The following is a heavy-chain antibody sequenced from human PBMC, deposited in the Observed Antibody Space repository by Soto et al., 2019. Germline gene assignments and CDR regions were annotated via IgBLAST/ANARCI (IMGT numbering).Heavy chain of an antibody. V-gene: IGHV3-23*01. J-gene: IGHJ3*02. CDR3: AKASLDRDAFDI. D-gene: IGHD3-9*01. CDR2: ISGSGGST. Sequence: VGSLRLSCAASGFTFSSYAMSWVRQAPGKGLEWVSAISGSGGSTYYADSVKGRFTISRDNSKNTLYLQMNSLRAEDTAVYYCAKASLDRDAFDIWGQGTMVTGSS. CDR1: GFTFSSYA.